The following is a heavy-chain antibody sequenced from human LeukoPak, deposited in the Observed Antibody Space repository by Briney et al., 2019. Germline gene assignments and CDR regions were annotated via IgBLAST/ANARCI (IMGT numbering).Heavy chain of an antibody. J-gene: IGHJ4*02. CDR2: IASDGSST. V-gene: IGHV3-74*01. D-gene: IGHD4-23*01. Sequence: GGSLRLSCAASGFTSSSYWMNWVRQAPGKGLVWVSRIASDGSSTTYADSVKGRFSISRDNAKNTLYLQMSSLRVEDTAVYYCARGRPHGNDYWGQGTLVTVSS. CDR3: ARGRPHGNDY. CDR1: GFTSSSYW.